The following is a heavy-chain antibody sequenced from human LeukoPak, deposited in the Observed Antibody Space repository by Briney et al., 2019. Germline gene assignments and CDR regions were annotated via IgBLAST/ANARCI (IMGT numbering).Heavy chain of an antibody. CDR3: TRDHYCSSFSCSFDY. CDR1: GDSVSSNSVA. J-gene: IGHJ4*02. Sequence: SQTLSLTCAISGDSVSSNSVAWNWIRQSPSRGLEWLGRTYYRSQWYNEYAASVRSRITINPDTSRNQFSLQLNSVTPEGTAMYYCTRDHYCSSFSCSFDYWGQGTLVTVSS. D-gene: IGHD2-2*01. V-gene: IGHV6-1*01. CDR2: TYYRSQWYN.